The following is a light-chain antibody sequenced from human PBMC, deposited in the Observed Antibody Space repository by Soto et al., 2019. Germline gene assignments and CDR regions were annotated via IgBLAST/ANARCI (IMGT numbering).Light chain of an antibody. Sequence: EIVMTQSPGTLSVSPGERATLSCRASQSVSSNLAWYQQKPGQAPRLLIYGASTRATGMPARFSGSASGTEFTLTISSRQSEDFAVYYCQQYNSWPRTFGQGTKVEIK. CDR1: QSVSSN. CDR3: QQYNSWPRT. V-gene: IGKV3-15*01. CDR2: GAS. J-gene: IGKJ1*01.